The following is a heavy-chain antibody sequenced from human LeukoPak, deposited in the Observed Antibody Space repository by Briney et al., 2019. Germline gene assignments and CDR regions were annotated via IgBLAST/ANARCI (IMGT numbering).Heavy chain of an antibody. J-gene: IGHJ4*02. CDR2: ISSSSSYI. V-gene: IGHV3-21*01. D-gene: IGHD2-2*01. CDR1: GFTFSSYS. Sequence: PGGSLRLSCAASGFTFSSYSMNWVRQAPGKGLEWVSSISSSSSYIYYADSVKGRFTISRDNAKNSLYLQMNSLRAEDTAVYYCAREGPFWVPAANKRFDYWGQGTLVTVSS. CDR3: AREGPFWVPAANKRFDY.